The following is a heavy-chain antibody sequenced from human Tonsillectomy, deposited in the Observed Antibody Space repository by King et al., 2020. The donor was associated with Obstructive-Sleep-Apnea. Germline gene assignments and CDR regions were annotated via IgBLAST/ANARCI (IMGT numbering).Heavy chain of an antibody. CDR3: TRQVETRPHYYFDS. V-gene: IGHV5-51*01. Sequence: VQLVESAAEVKKPGQSLNISCRASGYRFTRSWIGWVRQMPGKGLEWMGIIYPGDSDTTYSPSFQGHITISVDKSISAAYLQWSSLKASDSATYYCTRQVETRPHYYFDSWGQGTPVTVSS. D-gene: IGHD1-26*01. J-gene: IGHJ4*02. CDR1: GYRFTRSW. CDR2: IYPGDSDT.